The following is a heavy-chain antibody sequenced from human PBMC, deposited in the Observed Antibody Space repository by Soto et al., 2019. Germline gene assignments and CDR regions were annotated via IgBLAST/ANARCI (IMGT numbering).Heavy chain of an antibody. Sequence: QVQLVHSGAEVKKPGSSVKVSCKASGGTFSSYTISWVRQAPGQGLEWMGRIIPILGIANYAQKFQGRVTITADKSTSTAYMELSSLRSEDTAVYYCARDRYCSSTSCHPDWGQGTLVTVSS. D-gene: IGHD2-2*01. CDR1: GGTFSSYT. CDR2: IIPILGIA. V-gene: IGHV1-69*04. J-gene: IGHJ4*02. CDR3: ARDRYCSSTSCHPD.